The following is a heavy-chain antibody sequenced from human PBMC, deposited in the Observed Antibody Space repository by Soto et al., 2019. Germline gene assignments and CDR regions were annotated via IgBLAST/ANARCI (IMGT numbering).Heavy chain of an antibody. CDR1: GFTFDDYA. J-gene: IGHJ4*02. V-gene: IGHV3-9*01. D-gene: IGHD6-19*01. CDR3: AKDISMSPVRWLDY. CDR2: ISWNSGSI. Sequence: HPGGSLRLSCAASGFTFDDYAMHWVRQAPGKGLEWVSGISWNSGSIGYADSVKGRFTISRDNAKNSLYLQMNSLRAEDTALYYCAKDISMSPVRWLDYWGQGTLVTVSS.